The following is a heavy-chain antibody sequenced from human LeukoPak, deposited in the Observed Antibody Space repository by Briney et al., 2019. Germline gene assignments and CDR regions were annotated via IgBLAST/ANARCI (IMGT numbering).Heavy chain of an antibody. CDR1: GFTFDDYA. J-gene: IGHJ4*02. CDR3: AKGPGSGYYLYHFDY. Sequence: GGSLRLSCAASGFTFDDYAMHWVRQAPGKGLELVSGISWNSGSIGYADSVKGRFTTSRDNAKNSLYLQMNSLRAEDMALYYCAKGPGSGYYLYHFDYWGQGTLVTVSS. D-gene: IGHD3-3*01. V-gene: IGHV3-9*03. CDR2: ISWNSGSI.